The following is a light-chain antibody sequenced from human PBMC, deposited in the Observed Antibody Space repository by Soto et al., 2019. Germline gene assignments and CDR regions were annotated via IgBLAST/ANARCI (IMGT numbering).Light chain of an antibody. J-gene: IGKJ2*01. CDR1: QSVSHN. Sequence: EILMTQSPATLSVSPGERATLSCRASQSVSHNLAWYQQKPGQAPRLLFYGASTRATGIPARFSGSGSRTDFTLTISSLQSEDFAVYYCQQSNNWPYTFGQGTKLEIK. CDR3: QQSNNWPYT. CDR2: GAS. V-gene: IGKV3-15*01.